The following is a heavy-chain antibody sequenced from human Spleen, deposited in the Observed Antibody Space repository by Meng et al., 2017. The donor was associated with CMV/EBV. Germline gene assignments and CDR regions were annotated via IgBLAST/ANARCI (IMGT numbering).Heavy chain of an antibody. Sequence: GSLRLSCTVSGGSISSSSYYWGWIRQPPGKGLEWIGSIYYSGSTYYNPSLKSRVTISLDMSKNHFSLRLTSVTAADTAVYYCARVVTTFGAGGTFDVWGQGTLVTVSS. CDR1: GGSISSSSYY. D-gene: IGHD3-3*01. J-gene: IGHJ3*01. CDR2: IYYSGST. CDR3: ARVVTTFGAGGTFDV. V-gene: IGHV4-39*02.